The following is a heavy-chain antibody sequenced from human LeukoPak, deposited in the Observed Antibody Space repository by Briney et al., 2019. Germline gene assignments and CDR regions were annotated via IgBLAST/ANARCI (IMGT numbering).Heavy chain of an antibody. Sequence: PSETLSLTCTVSGGSISSSSYYWGWIRQPPGKGLEWIGSIYYSGSTYYNPSLKSRVTISVDTSKNQFSLKLSSVTAADTAVYYCASSFLTEENWFDPWGQGTLVTVSS. D-gene: IGHD1-14*01. CDR3: ASSFLTEENWFDP. CDR1: GGSISSSSYY. J-gene: IGHJ5*02. CDR2: IYYSGST. V-gene: IGHV4-39*01.